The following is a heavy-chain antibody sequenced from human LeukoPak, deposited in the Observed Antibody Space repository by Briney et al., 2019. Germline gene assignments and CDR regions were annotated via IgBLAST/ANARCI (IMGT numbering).Heavy chain of an antibody. CDR1: GDSITNYY. CDR3: AGLHQVRGFNVSDY. Sequence: PPETLSLTCTVSGDSITNYYWSWLRQPPGKGLEWIGYISYSGSTNYNPSLKSRVTISIDTAKNQISLKLNSVTAADTAVYYCAGLHQVRGFNVSDYWGQGALVTVSS. J-gene: IGHJ4*02. V-gene: IGHV4-59*03. CDR2: ISYSGST. D-gene: IGHD3-10*01.